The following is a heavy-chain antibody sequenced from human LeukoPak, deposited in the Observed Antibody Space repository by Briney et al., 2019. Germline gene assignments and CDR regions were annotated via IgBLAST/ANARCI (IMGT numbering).Heavy chain of an antibody. CDR1: GFTFDDYA. Sequence: PGGSLRLSCVASGFTFDDYAIHWVRQAPRKGLEWVSGISWNSGSIGYADSVKGRFAISRNNAKNSLYLQMNSLRAEDTALYYCATYYYGSGSLYWGQGTLVTVSS. D-gene: IGHD3-10*01. CDR2: ISWNSGSI. J-gene: IGHJ4*02. V-gene: IGHV3-9*01. CDR3: ATYYYGSGSLY.